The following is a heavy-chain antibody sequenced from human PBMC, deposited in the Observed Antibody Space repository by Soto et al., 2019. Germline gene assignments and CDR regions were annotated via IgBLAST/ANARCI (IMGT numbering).Heavy chain of an antibody. CDR1: GFTFSSDG. J-gene: IGHJ6*02. CDR2: ISYDGSNK. D-gene: IGHD6-19*01. CDR3: AKDHLWDSSGWYSKSYNGMDA. Sequence: HPGGSLRLSCAASGFTFSSDGMHWVRQAPGKGLEWVAVISYDGSNKYYADSVKGRFTISRDNSKNTLYLQMNSLRAEDTAVYYCAKDHLWDSSGWYSKSYNGMDAWGQGTTVTVSS. V-gene: IGHV3-30*18.